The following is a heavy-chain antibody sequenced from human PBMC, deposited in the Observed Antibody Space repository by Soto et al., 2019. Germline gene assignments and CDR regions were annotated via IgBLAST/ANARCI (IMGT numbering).Heavy chain of an antibody. CDR3: AKVGRYFDWLLPDY. CDR1: GLTFSSYA. CDR2: ISGSGGST. Sequence: LRLSCAASGLTFSSYAMSWVRQAPGKGLEWVSAISGSGGSTYYADSVKGRFTISRDNSKNTLYLQMNSLRAEDTAVYYCAKVGRYFDWLLPDYWGQGTLVTVSS. J-gene: IGHJ4*02. V-gene: IGHV3-23*01. D-gene: IGHD3-9*01.